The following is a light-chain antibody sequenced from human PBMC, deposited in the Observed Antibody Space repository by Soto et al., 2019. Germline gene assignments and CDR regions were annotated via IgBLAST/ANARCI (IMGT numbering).Light chain of an antibody. CDR3: QQYADSPVT. J-gene: IGKJ4*01. CDR2: RTL. V-gene: IGKV3-20*01. CDR1: QTVRNGY. Sequence: EIVLTQSPGFLSVSPGERATLSCRASQTVRNGYLAWYQHKAGQDPRLLIYRTLSRAAGIPDRFSGSGSGTDFTLTISRLEPEDFAVYFCQQYADSPVTFGGGTKVEIK.